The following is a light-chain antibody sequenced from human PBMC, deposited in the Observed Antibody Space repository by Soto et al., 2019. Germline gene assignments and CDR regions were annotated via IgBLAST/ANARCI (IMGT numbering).Light chain of an antibody. CDR2: AAS. J-gene: IGKJ1*01. Sequence: DIQMTQSPSSLSASVGDRVTITCRASQGISNYLVWYQQKPGKVPKLLIYAASTLRSGVPSRFSGSGSGTDFTLTISSLEPEDVATYYCENYNGAPWTFGQGNKVEIK. CDR3: ENYNGAPWT. CDR1: QGISNY. V-gene: IGKV1-27*01.